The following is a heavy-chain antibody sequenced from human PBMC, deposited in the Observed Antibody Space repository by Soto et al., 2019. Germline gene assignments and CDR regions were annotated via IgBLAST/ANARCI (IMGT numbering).Heavy chain of an antibody. CDR2: IYYSGST. CDR1: GGSISSGGYY. Sequence: SETLSLTCTVSGGSISSGGYYWSWIRQHPGKGLEWIGYIYYSGSTYYNPSLKSRVTISVDTSKNQFSLKLSSVTAADTAVYYCARAGITMVRGVSGGMDVWGQGTTVTVSS. CDR3: ARAGITMVRGVSGGMDV. D-gene: IGHD3-10*01. J-gene: IGHJ6*02. V-gene: IGHV4-31*03.